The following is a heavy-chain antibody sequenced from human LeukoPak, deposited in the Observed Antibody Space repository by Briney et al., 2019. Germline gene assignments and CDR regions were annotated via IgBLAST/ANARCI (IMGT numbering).Heavy chain of an antibody. CDR3: TTRSAHSSGWYEVGY. Sequence: GGSLRLSCAASGFTFSNAWMSWVRQAPGKGLEWVGRIKSKTDGGTTDYAAPVKGRFTTSRDDSKNTLYLQMNSLKTEDTAVYYCTTRSAHSSGWYEVGYWGQGTLVTVSS. CDR2: IKSKTDGGTT. J-gene: IGHJ4*02. D-gene: IGHD6-19*01. CDR1: GFTFSNAW. V-gene: IGHV3-15*01.